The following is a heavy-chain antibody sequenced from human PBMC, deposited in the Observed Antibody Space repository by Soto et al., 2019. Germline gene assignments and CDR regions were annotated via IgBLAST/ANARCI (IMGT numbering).Heavy chain of an antibody. D-gene: IGHD6-13*01. CDR2: INAGNGNT. Sequence: ASVKVSCKASGYTFTSYAMHWVRQAPGQRLEWMGWINAGNGNTKYSQKFQGRVTITRDTSASTAYMELSSLRSEDTAVYYCARDGSSSWFYYYCYGMDVWGQGTTVTVSS. V-gene: IGHV1-3*01. CDR1: GYTFTSYA. J-gene: IGHJ6*02. CDR3: ARDGSSSWFYYYCYGMDV.